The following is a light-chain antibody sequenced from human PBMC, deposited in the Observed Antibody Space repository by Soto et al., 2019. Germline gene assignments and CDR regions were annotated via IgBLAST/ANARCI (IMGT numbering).Light chain of an antibody. V-gene: IGKV1-5*03. J-gene: IGKJ1*01. CDR2: EAS. CDR3: QQYKSYPWS. CDR1: QSIGNR. Sequence: IRMTQSPSTQSASIGDRVTITCRASQSIGNRLAWYHQKPGRAPKFLMFEASSLERGVPSRFSGSGSGTEFTLTISGLQPDDFATYYCQQYKSYPWSFGQGTKVEIK.